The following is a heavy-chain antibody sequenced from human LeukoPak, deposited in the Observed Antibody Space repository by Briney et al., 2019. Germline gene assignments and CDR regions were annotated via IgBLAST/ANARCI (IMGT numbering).Heavy chain of an antibody. V-gene: IGHV3-33*01. CDR3: APDLRGAAWSLDY. D-gene: IGHD2-15*01. CDR1: GFIFSDYG. CDR2: IWYDGSKE. J-gene: IGHJ4*02. Sequence: PGGSLRLSCAASGFIFSDYGMHWVRQAPGKGLEWVAVIWYDGSKEYYADSVKGRFTISRDSSKNTVYLQMNSLRGEDTAVYYCAPDLRGAAWSLDYWGQGTLVTVSS.